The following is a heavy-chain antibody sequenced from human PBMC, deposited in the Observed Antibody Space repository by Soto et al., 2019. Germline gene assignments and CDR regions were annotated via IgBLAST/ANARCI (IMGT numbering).Heavy chain of an antibody. CDR3: SRDLSTVCWSAGFDY. J-gene: IGHJ4*02. CDR2: SNPKSGGT. Sequence: GASVKVSCKSSGDTFTAYYIHWVRQAPGQGFEWLGWSNPKSGGTKYPQKFQGWVTMTRDTSLSTVSRTLTMLTSDDTAVYYCSRDLSTVCWSAGFDYWGQGTPVTVSS. CDR1: GDTFTAYY. D-gene: IGHD3-3*01. V-gene: IGHV1-2*04.